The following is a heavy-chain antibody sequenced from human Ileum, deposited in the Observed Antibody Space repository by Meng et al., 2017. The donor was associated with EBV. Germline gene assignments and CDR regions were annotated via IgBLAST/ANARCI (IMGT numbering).Heavy chain of an antibody. Sequence: QLLLQASGPGLLRPSGTLSLTCAVSGGSISSSNWWSWVRQPPGKGLEWIGKIYHSGITIYNPSLKSRVTMSVDNSKNQFSLKLNSMTAADTAVYYCARDPTGGEDHQRVWGQGTLVTVFS. D-gene: IGHD1-14*01. J-gene: IGHJ4*02. CDR2: IYHSGIT. CDR1: GGSISSSNW. V-gene: IGHV4-4*02. CDR3: ARDPTGGEDHQRV.